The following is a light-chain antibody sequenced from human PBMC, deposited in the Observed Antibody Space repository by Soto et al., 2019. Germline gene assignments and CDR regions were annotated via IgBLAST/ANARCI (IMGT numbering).Light chain of an antibody. CDR3: QQYGDSPQT. J-gene: IGKJ1*01. Sequence: EIVLTQSPGTLSLSPGERATLCCRASQSVGSSLSWYQQKPGQAPRLLFYGASNRATAIPDRFSGSGFGTDFTLTITRLEPEDFAVYYCQQYGDSPQTFGPGTKVDI. CDR1: QSVGSS. CDR2: GAS. V-gene: IGKV3-20*01.